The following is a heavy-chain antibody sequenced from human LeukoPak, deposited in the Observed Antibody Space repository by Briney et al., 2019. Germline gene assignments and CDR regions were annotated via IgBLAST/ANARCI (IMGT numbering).Heavy chain of an antibody. CDR3: ARDPCGGDRYLNWFDP. J-gene: IGHJ5*02. V-gene: IGHV1-69*04. CDR1: GGTFSSYT. D-gene: IGHD2-21*02. CDR2: IIPILGIA. Sequence: GASVKVSCKASGGTFSSYTISWVRQAPGQGLEWMGRIIPILGIANYAQKFQGRVTITADKSTSTGYMELSSLRSEDTAVYYCARDPCGGDRYLNWFDPWGQGTLVTVSS.